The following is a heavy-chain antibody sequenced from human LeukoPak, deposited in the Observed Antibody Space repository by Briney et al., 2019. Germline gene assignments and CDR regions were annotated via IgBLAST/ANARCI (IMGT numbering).Heavy chain of an antibody. J-gene: IGHJ4*02. V-gene: IGHV1-8*02. CDR3: ARAIRYQLLSDY. Sequence: GASVKVSCKTSGYTFSTYDINSLRQAAGQGLEWMGWMNPNSANTGFAQKFQGRAAITRDTSTATAYLELSGLTSEDTAVYYCARAIRYQLLSDYWGQGTLVTVSS. CDR2: MNPNSANT. CDR1: GYTFSTYD. D-gene: IGHD2-2*01.